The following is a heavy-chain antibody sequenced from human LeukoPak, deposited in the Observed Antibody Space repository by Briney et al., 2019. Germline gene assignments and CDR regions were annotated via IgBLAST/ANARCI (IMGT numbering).Heavy chain of an antibody. V-gene: IGHV1-69*05. J-gene: IGHJ4*02. D-gene: IGHD1-26*01. Sequence: SVKVSCKASGGTFSSYAISWVRQAPGQGLEWMGGIIPIFGTANYAQKFQGRVTITTDESTSTAYMELSSLRSEDTAVYYCARGGIVGATEGGPFDYWGQGTLVTVSS. CDR2: IIPIFGTA. CDR1: GGTFSSYA. CDR3: ARGGIVGATEGGPFDY.